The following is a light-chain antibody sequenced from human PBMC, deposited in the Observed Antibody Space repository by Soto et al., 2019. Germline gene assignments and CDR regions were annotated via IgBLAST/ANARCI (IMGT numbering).Light chain of an antibody. CDR1: QGVGND. V-gene: IGKV1-17*01. CDR2: AAS. CDR3: LQHNTFPFT. J-gene: IGKJ3*01. Sequence: DIQMTQSPSSLSASVGDRVTITCRASQGVGNDLGWFQQTSGKAPKRLISAASNLDSGVPSRFSGSGSGTEFTLTISSLQPEDFATYYCLQHNTFPFTFGPGTNVDIK.